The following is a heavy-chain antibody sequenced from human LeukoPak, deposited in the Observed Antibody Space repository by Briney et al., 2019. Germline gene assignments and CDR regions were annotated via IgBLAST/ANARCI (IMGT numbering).Heavy chain of an antibody. V-gene: IGHV3-30*01. CDR2: ISSGGVLR. CDR3: ATDSTYYYDSGSSGPHYFDN. J-gene: IGHJ4*02. Sequence: GGSLRLSCAASGFTFINFAMPWVRQAPGKGLEWVSIISSGGVLRYYADSVKGRFTISRDNSKNTLYLQLDSLRPEDTAVYFCATDSTYYYDSGSSGPHYFDNWGQGTLVTVSS. CDR1: GFTFINFA. D-gene: IGHD3-10*01.